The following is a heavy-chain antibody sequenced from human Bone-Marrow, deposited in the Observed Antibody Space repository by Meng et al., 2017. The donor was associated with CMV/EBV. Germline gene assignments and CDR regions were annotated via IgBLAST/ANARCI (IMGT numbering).Heavy chain of an antibody. CDR1: GYTFTSYG. J-gene: IGHJ2*01. D-gene: IGHD4-17*01. CDR2: ISAYNGNT. V-gene: IGHV1-18*01. CDR3: ARDPPLLEYGPPFDL. Sequence: QVQLVHVGAEVKKPGAAVECSCKASGYTFTSYGISWVRQAPGQGLEWMGWISAYNGNTNYAQKLQGRVTMTTDTSTSTAYMELRSLRSDDTAVYYCARDPPLLEYGPPFDLWGHGTLVTVSS.